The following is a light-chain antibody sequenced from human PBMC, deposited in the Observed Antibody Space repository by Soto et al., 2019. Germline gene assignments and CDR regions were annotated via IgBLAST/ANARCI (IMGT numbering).Light chain of an antibody. Sequence: QSALTQPASVSGSLGQSITISCTGTRSDVGGYYYVSWYQHHPGKAPKLIIYQVTSRPSGVSNRFSGSKSGNTASLTISGLQAEDEADYYCCSYAGSSTYVFGTGTKVTV. CDR1: RSDVGGYYY. CDR2: QVT. J-gene: IGLJ1*01. CDR3: CSYAGSSTYV. V-gene: IGLV2-23*02.